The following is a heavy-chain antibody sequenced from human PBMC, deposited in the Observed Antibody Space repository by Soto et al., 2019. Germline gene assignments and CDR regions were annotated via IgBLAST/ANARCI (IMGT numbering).Heavy chain of an antibody. CDR1: GGTFSNYP. V-gene: IGHV1-69*12. CDR2: IIPIFGTV. CDR3: ARGNHRWLPLWYFDL. Sequence: QVQLVQSGAEVKKPGSSVKVSCKASGGTFSNYPISWVRQAPGQGLEWMGGIIPIFGTVNYAQKFQGRVTITADESTGEAYMELSSLRCEDTAVYYCARGNHRWLPLWYFDLWGRGTLVTVSS. J-gene: IGHJ2*01. D-gene: IGHD5-12*01.